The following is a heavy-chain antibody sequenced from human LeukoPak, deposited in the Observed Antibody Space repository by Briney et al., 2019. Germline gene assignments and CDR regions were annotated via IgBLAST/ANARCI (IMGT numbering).Heavy chain of an antibody. CDR2: IRRKGYGGTT. J-gene: IGHJ4*02. V-gene: IGHV3-49*04. D-gene: IGHD3-3*01. CDR1: GFTFGDYA. Sequence: GGSLRLSCSASGFTFGDYAMSWVRQAPGKGLEWVAFIRRKGYGGTTEYAASVLGRFTISRDDSKSIAYLQMNSVKIEDTAVYYCTRERYGSGYYGYWGQGTLVTVSS. CDR3: TRERYGSGYYGY.